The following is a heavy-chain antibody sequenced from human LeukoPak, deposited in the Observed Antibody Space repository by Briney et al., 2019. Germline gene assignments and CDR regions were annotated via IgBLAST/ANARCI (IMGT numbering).Heavy chain of an antibody. CDR3: AREAYGSGQWDYYYYMDV. J-gene: IGHJ6*03. V-gene: IGHV3-48*03. D-gene: IGHD3-10*01. CDR1: GFTFSSYE. CDR2: ISSSGSTI. Sequence: GALRLSCAASGFTFSSYEMNWVRQAPGKGLEWVSYISSSGSTIYYADSVKGRFTISRDNAKNSLYLQMNSLRAEDTAVYYCAREAYGSGQWDYYYYMDVWGKGTTVTVSS.